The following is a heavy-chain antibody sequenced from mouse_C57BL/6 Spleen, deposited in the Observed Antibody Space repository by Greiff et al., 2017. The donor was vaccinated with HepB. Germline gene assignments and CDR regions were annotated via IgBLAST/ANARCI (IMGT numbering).Heavy chain of an antibody. CDR1: GYSFTSYY. J-gene: IGHJ3*01. CDR3: ARGAIYYDYDGFAY. V-gene: IGHV1-66*01. CDR2: IYPGSGNT. D-gene: IGHD2-4*01. Sequence: QVQLQQSGPELVKPGASVKISCKASGYSFTSYYIHWVKQRPGQGLEWIGWIYPGSGNTKYNEKFKGKATLTADTSSSTAYMQLSSLTSEDSAVYYCARGAIYYDYDGFAYWGQGTLVTVSA.